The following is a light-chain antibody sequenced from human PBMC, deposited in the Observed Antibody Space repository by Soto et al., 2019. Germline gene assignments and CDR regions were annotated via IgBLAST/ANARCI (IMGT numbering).Light chain of an antibody. J-gene: IGKJ4*01. CDR1: QSVLYSSNNKNY. V-gene: IGKV4-1*01. CDR3: QQYCSTPAFT. CDR2: WAS. Sequence: DIVMTQSPDSLAVSLGERATINCKSSQSVLYSSNNKNYLAWYQQKPRQPPKLLIYWASTRESGVPDRFSGSGSGTEFSLTISSLQAEDVAVNYCQQYCSTPAFTFGGGTKVEIK.